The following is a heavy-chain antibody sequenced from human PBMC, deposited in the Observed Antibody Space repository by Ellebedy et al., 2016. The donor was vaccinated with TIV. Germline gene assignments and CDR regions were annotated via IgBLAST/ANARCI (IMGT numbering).Heavy chain of an antibody. J-gene: IGHJ6*04. CDR1: GFTFSSYS. V-gene: IGHV3-21*01. Sequence: GGSLRLSXAASGFTFSSYSMNWVRQAPGKGLEWVSSISSSSSYIYYADSVKGRFTISRDNAKNSLYLQMNSLRAEDTAVYYCAKDDGVSTGDVWGKGTTVTVSS. CDR2: ISSSSSYI. CDR3: AKDDGVSTGDV. D-gene: IGHD4-17*01.